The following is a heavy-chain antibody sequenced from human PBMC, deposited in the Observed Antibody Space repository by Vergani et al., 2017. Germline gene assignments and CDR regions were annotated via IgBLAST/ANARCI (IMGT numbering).Heavy chain of an antibody. CDR2: MNGDGDTI. V-gene: IGHV3-74*01. D-gene: IGHD3-3*01. CDR1: GFTFNEYW. J-gene: IGHJ5*02. Sequence: EVELVESGGGLVQPGGSLRLSCAASGFTFNEYWMHWARQVPGKGLVWVSGMNGDGDTISYADSVKGRFTISRDNAKNTLFLQMNSLRAEDTAVYYCARARKFRFGVVLENWFDPWGQGTLVTVSS. CDR3: ARARKFRFGVVLENWFDP.